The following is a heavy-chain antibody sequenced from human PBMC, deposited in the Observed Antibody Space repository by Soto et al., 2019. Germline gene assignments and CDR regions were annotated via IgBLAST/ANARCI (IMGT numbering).Heavy chain of an antibody. V-gene: IGHV1-8*01. J-gene: IGHJ6*02. CDR1: GYTFTSYD. Sequence: QVQLVQSGAXXXXPGASVKVSCKASGYTFTSYDINWVRQATGQGLEWMGWMNPNSGNTGYAQKFQGRVTMTRNTSISTAYRELSSLRSEDTAVYYCARWPDGYYYYGMDVWGQGTTVTVSS. CDR3: ARWPDGYYYYGMDV. CDR2: MNPNSGNT.